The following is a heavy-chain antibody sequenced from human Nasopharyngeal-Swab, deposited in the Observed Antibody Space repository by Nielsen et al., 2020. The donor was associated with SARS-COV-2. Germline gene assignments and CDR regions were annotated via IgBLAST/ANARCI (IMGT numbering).Heavy chain of an antibody. CDR1: GFTFSDYY. V-gene: IGHV3-11*04. CDR3: ARKAGLLPYYMDV. Sequence: GGSLKISCAASGFTFSDYYMSWIRQAPGKGLEWVSYISSSGSTIYYADSVKGRFTISRDNAKNSLYLQMNSLRAEDTAVYYCARKAGLLPYYMDVWGKGTTVTVSS. CDR2: ISSSGSTI. D-gene: IGHD2-15*01. J-gene: IGHJ6*03.